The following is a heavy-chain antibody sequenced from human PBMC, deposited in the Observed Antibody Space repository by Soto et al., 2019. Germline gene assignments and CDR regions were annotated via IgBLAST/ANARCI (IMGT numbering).Heavy chain of an antibody. V-gene: IGHV1-2*04. D-gene: IGHD3-10*01. CDR1: GYTFSNYG. CDR3: AKARGGYYGSGIRDYYGMDV. J-gene: IGHJ6*02. CDR2: INPNSGGT. Sequence: ASVKVSCKGSGYTFSNYGISWVRQAPGQGLEWMGWINPNSGGTNYAQKFQGWVTMTRDTSISTAYMELSRLRSDDTAVYYCAKARGGYYGSGIRDYYGMDVWGQGTTVTVSS.